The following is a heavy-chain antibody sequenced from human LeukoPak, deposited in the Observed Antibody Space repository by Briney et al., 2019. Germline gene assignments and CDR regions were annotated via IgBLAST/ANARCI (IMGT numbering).Heavy chain of an antibody. J-gene: IGHJ4*02. CDR1: GGSISSSYW. D-gene: IGHD3-10*01. V-gene: IGHV4-4*02. CDR2: IYQNGNT. Sequence: SGTLSLTCDVFGGSISSSYWWSWVRQSPEKGLEWIGEIYQNGNTNYNPSLKSRATVSIAKSKNQFSLNLSSVTAADTAVYFCARRDLWFGFFDYWGQGTLVTVSS. CDR3: ARRDLWFGFFDY.